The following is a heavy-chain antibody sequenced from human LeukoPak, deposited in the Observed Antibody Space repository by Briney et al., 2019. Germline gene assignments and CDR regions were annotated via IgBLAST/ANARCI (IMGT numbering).Heavy chain of an antibody. Sequence: ASVKVSCKASRYTFTSYYMHWVRQAPGQGLEWVGIINPSGGSTSYAQKFQGRVTMTRDTSTSTVYMELSSLRSEDTAVYYCARVGDCSGGSCSARKASRWPPEDYWGQGTLVTVSS. V-gene: IGHV1-46*03. D-gene: IGHD2-15*01. J-gene: IGHJ4*02. CDR2: INPSGGST. CDR1: RYTFTSYY. CDR3: ARVGDCSGGSCSARKASRWPPEDY.